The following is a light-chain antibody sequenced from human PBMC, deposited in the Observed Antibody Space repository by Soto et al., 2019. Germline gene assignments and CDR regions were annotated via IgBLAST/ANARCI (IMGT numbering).Light chain of an antibody. Sequence: DIQMTQSPSTLSASVGDRVTITCRASQTISSWLAWYQQKPGKAPTLLIYDASTLERGVPSRFSGTGSGTDFTLTISRLHPDDFATYYCQQYNTYPWTFGQGTKVDIK. CDR2: DAS. V-gene: IGKV1-5*01. J-gene: IGKJ1*01. CDR3: QQYNTYPWT. CDR1: QTISSW.